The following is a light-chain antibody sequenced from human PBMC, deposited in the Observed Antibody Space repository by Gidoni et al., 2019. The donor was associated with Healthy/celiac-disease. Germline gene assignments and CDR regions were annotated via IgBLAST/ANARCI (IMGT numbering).Light chain of an antibody. V-gene: IGKV3-11*01. CDR1: QSVSSY. CDR2: DAS. CDR3: QQHSNWPWT. Sequence: EIVLTQSPATLSVSPGKRATLSCRASQSVSSYLAWYQQKPGQAPRLLIYDASNRATGIPARFSGSGSGTDFTLTISSLQPEDFAVYYCQQHSNWPWTFGPXTKLDIK. J-gene: IGKJ3*01.